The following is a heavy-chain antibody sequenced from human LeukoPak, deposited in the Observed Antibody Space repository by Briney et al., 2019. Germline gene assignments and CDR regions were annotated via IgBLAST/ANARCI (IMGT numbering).Heavy chain of an antibody. CDR2: IYYSGST. Sequence: KPSETLSLTCTVSGGSISSSSYYWGWIRQPPGKGLEWIGSIYYSGSTDYNPSLKSRVTISVDTSKSQFSLKLSSVTAADTSVYYCARPVAVAGYNWFDPWGQGTLVTVSS. V-gene: IGHV4-39*01. D-gene: IGHD6-19*01. J-gene: IGHJ5*02. CDR3: ARPVAVAGYNWFDP. CDR1: GGSISSSSYY.